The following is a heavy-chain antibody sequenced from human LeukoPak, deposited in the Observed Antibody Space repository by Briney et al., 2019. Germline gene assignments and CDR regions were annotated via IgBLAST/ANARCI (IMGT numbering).Heavy chain of an antibody. CDR2: ISPSSDII. CDR3: ARVVPGVTGGDY. V-gene: IGHV3-48*01. CDR1: GFSFSNYY. D-gene: IGHD3-3*01. J-gene: IGHJ4*02. Sequence: GGSLRLSCAASGFSFSNYYMIWVRQAPGKGLECISYISPSSDIIHYTDSVRGRFAVSRDNAKNLLYLQMNGLRVEDTALYYCARVVPGVTGGDYWGRGTLVSVSS.